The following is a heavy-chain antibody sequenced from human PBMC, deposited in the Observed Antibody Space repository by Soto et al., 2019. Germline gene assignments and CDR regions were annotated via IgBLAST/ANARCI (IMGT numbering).Heavy chain of an antibody. CDR1: GYTFTRYT. Sequence: GASVKVSCKASGYTFTRYTMNWVRQAPGQRLEWMGWINPDIGNTKSSQKFQDRVMITRDTSASTAYMELSSLRSEDTAVYYCARDLDIQLERPGFDYWGQGTLVTVSS. CDR2: INPDIGNT. D-gene: IGHD1-1*01. J-gene: IGHJ4*02. V-gene: IGHV1-3*01. CDR3: ARDLDIQLERPGFDY.